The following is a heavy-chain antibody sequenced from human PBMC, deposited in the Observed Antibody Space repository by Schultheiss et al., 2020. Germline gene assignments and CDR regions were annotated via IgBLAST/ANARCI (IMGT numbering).Heavy chain of an antibody. CDR1: GFTFSSNW. J-gene: IGHJ4*02. CDR2: INSDGSST. D-gene: IGHD5-18*01. CDR3: ARGGYSYIIDY. Sequence: GGSLRLSCAASGFTFSSNWMHWVRQVPGKGLVWVARINSDGSSTTYADSVNGRFTISRDNAKNTLYLQMNSLRAEDTAVYYCARGGYSYIIDYWGQGTLVTVSS. V-gene: IGHV3-74*01.